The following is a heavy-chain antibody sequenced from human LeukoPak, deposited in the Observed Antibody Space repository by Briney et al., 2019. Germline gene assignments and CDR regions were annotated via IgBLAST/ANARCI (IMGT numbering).Heavy chain of an antibody. CDR2: IYHSGST. CDR1: GGSFSTYY. V-gene: IGHV4-34*01. CDR3: ALGGIYGPADY. D-gene: IGHD2-2*01. J-gene: IGHJ4*02. Sequence: SETLSLTCAVYGGSFSTYYWSWIRQPPGKGLEWIGEIYHSGSTNYNPSLKSRLTISIDTSKKQFSLKLSSVTAADTAVYYCALGGIYGPADYWGQGTLVTLSS.